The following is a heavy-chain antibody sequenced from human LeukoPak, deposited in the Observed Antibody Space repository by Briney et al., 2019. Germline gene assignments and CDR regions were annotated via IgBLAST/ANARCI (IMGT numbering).Heavy chain of an antibody. D-gene: IGHD1-26*01. CDR2: ISSSSSYI. Sequence: GESLRLSCAASAFSLNAYNMNWVRQAPGKGLEWVSSISSSSSYIYYADSVKGRFTISRDNAKNSLYLQMNSLRAEDTAVYYCARVRGPLGAREMYYFDYWGQGTLVTVSS. CDR1: AFSLNAYN. V-gene: IGHV3-21*01. J-gene: IGHJ4*02. CDR3: ARVRGPLGAREMYYFDY.